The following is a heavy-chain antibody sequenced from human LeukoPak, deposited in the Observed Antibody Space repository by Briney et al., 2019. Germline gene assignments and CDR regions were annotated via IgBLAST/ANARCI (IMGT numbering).Heavy chain of an antibody. Sequence: PGGSLRLSCAASGFTFSDAWMTWVRQAPGKGLEWVSGISRSGSSTYYADSVKGRFTISRDSSKNTLYLQMNSLRAEDTAVYYCAKIAGGLVLFSYFEYWGQGSLVTVSS. CDR2: ISRSGSST. CDR3: AKIAGGLVLFSYFEY. V-gene: IGHV3-23*01. J-gene: IGHJ4*02. CDR1: GFTFSDAW. D-gene: IGHD2/OR15-2a*01.